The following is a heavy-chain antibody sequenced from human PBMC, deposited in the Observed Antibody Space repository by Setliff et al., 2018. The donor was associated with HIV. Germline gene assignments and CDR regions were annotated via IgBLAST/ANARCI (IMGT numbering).Heavy chain of an antibody. CDR2: IYFNGNT. J-gene: IGHJ4*02. CDR1: GGSITSGSYY. CDR3: ARSGDLGVVLFDY. V-gene: IGHV4-61*10. Sequence: SETLSLTCTVSGGSITSGSYYWSWIRQPAGKGLEWIGYIYFNGNTYYNPSLRSRATMSVDTSKNQFSLKLSSVTAADTAVYYCARSGDLGVVLFDYWGPGILVTVSS. D-gene: IGHD3-16*01.